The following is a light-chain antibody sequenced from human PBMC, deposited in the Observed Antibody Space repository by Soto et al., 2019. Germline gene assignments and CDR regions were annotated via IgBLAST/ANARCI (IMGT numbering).Light chain of an antibody. Sequence: EIVLTQSPGTLSLSPGERASLSCRASQRISSTFLAWYQQKPGQAPRLLIYGASSRATGIPDRFSGSGSGTDFTLTVNRLGPGDSAVYYCQQYGSPPWTFGQGTKVDIK. V-gene: IGKV3-20*01. CDR3: QQYGSPPWT. CDR1: QRISSTF. CDR2: GAS. J-gene: IGKJ1*01.